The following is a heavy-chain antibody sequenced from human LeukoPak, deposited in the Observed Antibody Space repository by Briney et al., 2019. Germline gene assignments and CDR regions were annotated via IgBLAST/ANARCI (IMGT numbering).Heavy chain of an antibody. CDR1: GYTFTSYD. V-gene: IGHV1-8*01. CDR2: MNPNSGNT. Sequence: ASVKVSCKASGYTFTSYDINWVRQATGQGLEWMGWMNPNSGNTGYAQKFQGRVTMTRNTSISTAYMELSSLRSEDTAVYYCARMWSGYFYYYYYSMDVWGQGTTVTVSS. CDR3: ARMWSGYFYYYYYSMDV. J-gene: IGHJ6*02. D-gene: IGHD3-3*01.